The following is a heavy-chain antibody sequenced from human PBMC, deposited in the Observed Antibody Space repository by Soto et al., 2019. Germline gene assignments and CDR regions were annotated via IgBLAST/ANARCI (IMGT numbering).Heavy chain of an antibody. CDR1: GYTFTSYV. CDR3: ARSIAVAGDLYYFDY. J-gene: IGHJ4*02. Sequence: GASVKVSCKASGYTFTSYVISWVRQAPGQGLEWMGWISAYNGNTNYAQKLQGRVTMTTDTSTSTAYMELRSLRSDDTAVYYCARSIAVAGDLYYFDYWGQGTLVTVSS. D-gene: IGHD6-19*01. CDR2: ISAYNGNT. V-gene: IGHV1-18*01.